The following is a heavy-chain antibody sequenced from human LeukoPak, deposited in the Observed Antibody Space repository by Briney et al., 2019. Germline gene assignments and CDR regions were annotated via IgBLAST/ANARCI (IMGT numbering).Heavy chain of an antibody. J-gene: IGHJ4*02. V-gene: IGHV4-31*03. CDR3: AREYYDILTGYYQFDY. CDR2: IYYSGST. D-gene: IGHD3-9*01. CDR1: GGSFSSGDYY. Sequence: SETLSLTCTVSGGSFSSGDYYWSWIRQHPGKGLEWIGYIYYSGSTYYNPSLKGRVTISIDTSKNQFSLKLSSVTAADTAVYYCAREYYDILTGYYQFDYWGQGTLVTVSS.